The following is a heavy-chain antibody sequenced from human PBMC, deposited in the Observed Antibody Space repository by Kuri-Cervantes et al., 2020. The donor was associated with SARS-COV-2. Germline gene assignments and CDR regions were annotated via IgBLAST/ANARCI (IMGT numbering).Heavy chain of an antibody. CDR3: TRMAVGRSESNFYYSGMDV. CDR1: GFTFSSYA. V-gene: IGHV3-23*01. D-gene: IGHD1-26*01. CDR2: ISGSGGST. J-gene: IGHJ6*02. Sequence: GGSLRLSCAASGFTFSSYAMSWVRQAPGKGLEWVSAISGSGGSTYYADSVKGRFTISRDNSKNTLYLQMNSLRAEDTAVYYCTRMAVGRSESNFYYSGMDVWGQGTTVTVSS.